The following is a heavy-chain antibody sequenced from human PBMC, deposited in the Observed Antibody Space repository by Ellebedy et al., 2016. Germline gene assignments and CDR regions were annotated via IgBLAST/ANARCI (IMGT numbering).Heavy chain of an antibody. J-gene: IGHJ4*02. CDR3: ARDRADFWSGYSYYFDY. CDR1: GFTFSSYG. Sequence: GGSLRLXXAASGFTFSSYGMHWVRQAPGKGLEWVAVIWYDGSNKYYADSVKGRFTISRDNSKNTLYLQMNSLRAEDTAVYYCARDRADFWSGYSYYFDYWGQGTLVTVSS. V-gene: IGHV3-33*01. CDR2: IWYDGSNK. D-gene: IGHD3-3*01.